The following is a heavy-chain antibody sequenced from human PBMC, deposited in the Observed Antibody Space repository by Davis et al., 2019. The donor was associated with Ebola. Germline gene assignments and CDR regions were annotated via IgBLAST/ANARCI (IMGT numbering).Heavy chain of an antibody. Sequence: GESLKISCAASGFTFSHAWMNWVRQAPGKGLVWVSRINPDGTLTNYADSVRGRFTIYRDNAKNTLYLQMNSLRAEDTALYYCAKDFDAAWGIWGQGTMVTVSS. V-gene: IGHV3-74*01. J-gene: IGHJ3*02. CDR2: INPDGTLT. D-gene: IGHD3-9*01. CDR1: GFTFSHAW. CDR3: AKDFDAAWGI.